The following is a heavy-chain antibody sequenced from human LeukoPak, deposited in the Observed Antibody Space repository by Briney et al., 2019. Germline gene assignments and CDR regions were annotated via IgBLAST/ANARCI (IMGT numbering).Heavy chain of an antibody. CDR2: IYHSGNT. V-gene: IGHV4-38-2*02. CDR3: ARAPHFFDISGSRYYFDY. CDR1: GYSINSGYY. J-gene: IGHJ4*02. Sequence: SETLSLTCTVSGYSINSGYYWGWIRQPPGKGLEWIGSIYHSGNTYYNPSLMSRVTISVDTSKNQFSLNLSSVTAADTAVYFCARAPHFFDISGSRYYFDYWGQGTLVTVSS. D-gene: IGHD3-22*01.